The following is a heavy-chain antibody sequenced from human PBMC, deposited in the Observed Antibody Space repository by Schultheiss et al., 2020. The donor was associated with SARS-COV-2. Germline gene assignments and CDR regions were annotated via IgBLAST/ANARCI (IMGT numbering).Heavy chain of an antibody. CDR2: IKSKTDGGTT. D-gene: IGHD2-15*01. V-gene: IGHV3-15*01. CDR1: GFTFNNAW. CDR3: ARDLVVAAIAYYGMDV. J-gene: IGHJ6*02. Sequence: GGSLRLSCAASGFTFNNAWMTWVRQAPGKGLEWVVRIKSKTDGGTTDYAAPVKGRFTISRDDSKNTLYLQMNSLKTEDTAVYYCARDLVVAAIAYYGMDVWGQGTTVTVSS.